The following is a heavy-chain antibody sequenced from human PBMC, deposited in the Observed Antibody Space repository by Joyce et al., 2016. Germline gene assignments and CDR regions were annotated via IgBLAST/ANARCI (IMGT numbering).Heavy chain of an antibody. CDR3: ARARRGIILARGEMGEYLQH. CDR1: GGSLSGYY. CDR2: VKDRGRT. Sequence: QVQLQEWGAGLLKPSETLSLTCAVYGGSLSGYYWSWIRQAPGMGREWIGEVKDRGRTNHTPSLKSRSTTSMDTSKNQFSLRLTTVTAADTAVYFCARARRGIILARGEMGEYLQHWGRGTVVIVSS. V-gene: IGHV4-34*04. D-gene: IGHD3-10*01. J-gene: IGHJ1*01.